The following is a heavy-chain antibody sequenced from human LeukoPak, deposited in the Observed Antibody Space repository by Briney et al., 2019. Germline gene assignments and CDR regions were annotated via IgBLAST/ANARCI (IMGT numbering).Heavy chain of an antibody. CDR3: AKEGDCSSTSCYEFSGIDY. J-gene: IGHJ4*02. CDR1: GGTFSSYA. CDR2: IIPIFGTA. D-gene: IGHD2-2*01. Sequence: GASLKVSCKASGGTFSSYAISWVRQAPGQGLEWMGGIIPIFGTANYAQKFQGRVTITADESTSTAYMELSSLRAEDTAVYYCAKEGDCSSTSCYEFSGIDYWGQGTLVTVSS. V-gene: IGHV1-69*13.